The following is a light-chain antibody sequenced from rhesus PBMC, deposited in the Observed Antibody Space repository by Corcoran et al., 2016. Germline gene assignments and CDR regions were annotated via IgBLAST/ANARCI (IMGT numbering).Light chain of an antibody. CDR1: TIGGKY. CDR2: YDD. V-gene: IGLV3-36*02. J-gene: IGLJ6*01. CDR3: QVWDSSSAHDV. Sequence: STDLTQPPSVSVSPGQTAKITCGGDTIGGKYVHWYQQKPLQAPVLVIYYDDKRPSGIPERFSGSKSGTTATLTISGVEAGDEADFYCQVWDSSSAHDVFGSDTKLTVL.